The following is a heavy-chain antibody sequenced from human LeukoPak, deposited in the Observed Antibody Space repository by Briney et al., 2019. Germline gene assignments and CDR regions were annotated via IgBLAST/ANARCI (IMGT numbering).Heavy chain of an antibody. CDR2: ISSSGSTI. D-gene: IGHD6-13*01. CDR3: ARGGPAAGRFDY. V-gene: IGHV3-48*03. Sequence: GGSLRLSCAASGFTFSSYEMNWVRQAPGKGLEWVSYISSSGSTIYYADSVKGRFTISRDNSKNTLYLQMNSLRAEDTAVYYCARGGPAAGRFDYWGQGTLVTVSS. J-gene: IGHJ4*02. CDR1: GFTFSSYE.